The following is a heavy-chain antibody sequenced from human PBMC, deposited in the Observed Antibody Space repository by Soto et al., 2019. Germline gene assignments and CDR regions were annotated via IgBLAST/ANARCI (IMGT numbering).Heavy chain of an antibody. CDR3: ASQVAVVVANLFDP. CDR2: IYYSGST. J-gene: IGHJ5*02. V-gene: IGHV4-30-4*01. CDR1: GGSISSGDYY. Sequence: SETLSLTCTVSGGSISSGDYYWSWIRQPPGKGLEWIGYIYYSGSTYYNPSLKSRVTISVDTSKNQFSLKLSSVTAADTAVYYCASQVAVVVANLFDPWGQGTLVTVSS. D-gene: IGHD2-15*01.